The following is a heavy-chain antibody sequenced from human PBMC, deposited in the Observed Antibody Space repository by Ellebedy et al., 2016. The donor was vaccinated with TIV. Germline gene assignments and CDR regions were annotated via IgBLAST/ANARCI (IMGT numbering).Heavy chain of an antibody. CDR1: GGSISSADHY. V-gene: IGHV4-30-4*01. CDR2: IYSSGST. J-gene: IGHJ6*02. D-gene: IGHD2-2*01. CDR3: ARGYVYYYGMDV. Sequence: SETLSLTCTVSGGSISSADHYWSWIRQPPGKGLEWIGYIYSSGSTNYNPSLKSRVTISVDTSKNQFSLKLSSVTAADTAVYYCARGYVYYYGMDVWGQGTTVTVSS.